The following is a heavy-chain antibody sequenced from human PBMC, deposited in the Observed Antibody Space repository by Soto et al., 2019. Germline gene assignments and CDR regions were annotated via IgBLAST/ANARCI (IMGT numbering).Heavy chain of an antibody. D-gene: IGHD2-8*01. J-gene: IGHJ3*01. CDR2: IKEDGSQK. CDR1: GFSFSSHW. V-gene: IGHV3-7*01. CDR3: ARDGRYCTWSDCRGDAFDV. Sequence: EVQLVESGGGLVQPGGSLRLSCAASGFSFSSHWMPWVRQTPGKGLEWVANIKEDGSQKYYVDSVKGRFTILRDNANNSLSLQMNSLRVEDTAVYYCARDGRYCTWSDCRGDAFDVWGQGTVVTVSS.